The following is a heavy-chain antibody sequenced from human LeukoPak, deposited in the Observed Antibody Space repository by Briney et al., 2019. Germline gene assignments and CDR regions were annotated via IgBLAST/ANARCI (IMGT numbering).Heavy chain of an antibody. V-gene: IGHV4-61*02. D-gene: IGHD3-10*01. CDR3: ARGGYYGSGNDFRFDP. Sequence: SETLSLTCTVSGGSISSSSYYWSWIRQPAGKGLEWIGRIYTSGSTNYNPSLKSRVTMSVDTSKNQFSLKLSSVTAADTAVYYCARGGYYGSGNDFRFDPWGQGTLVTVSS. CDR1: GGSISSSSYY. J-gene: IGHJ5*02. CDR2: IYTSGST.